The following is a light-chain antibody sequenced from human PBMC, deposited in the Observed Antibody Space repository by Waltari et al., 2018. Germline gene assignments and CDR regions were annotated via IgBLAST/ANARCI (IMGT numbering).Light chain of an antibody. Sequence: SYELTQPPSVSVSPGQTASITCSGDNLGDKFACWYQQKPGQSPVLVIYQDVKRPSGILERFSGSNSGNAATLTISGTQAMDEADYYCQAWDSSTVVFGGGTKLTVL. J-gene: IGLJ2*01. V-gene: IGLV3-1*01. CDR3: QAWDSSTVV. CDR2: QDV. CDR1: NLGDKF.